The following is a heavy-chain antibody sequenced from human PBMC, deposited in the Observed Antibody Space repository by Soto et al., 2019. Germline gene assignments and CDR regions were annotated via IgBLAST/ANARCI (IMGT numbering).Heavy chain of an antibody. Sequence: QVQLQESGPGLVKPSETLSLTCSVSGGSISSYYWSWIRQPPGKGLEWIGYIFYSGSTNYNPSLKSRVTLSVDTSKNQFSLKLSSVTAADTAVYYCARYGSGSYYTHNLDYWGQGTLVTVSS. CDR2: IFYSGST. D-gene: IGHD3-10*01. J-gene: IGHJ4*02. V-gene: IGHV4-59*01. CDR3: ARYGSGSYYTHNLDY. CDR1: GGSISSYY.